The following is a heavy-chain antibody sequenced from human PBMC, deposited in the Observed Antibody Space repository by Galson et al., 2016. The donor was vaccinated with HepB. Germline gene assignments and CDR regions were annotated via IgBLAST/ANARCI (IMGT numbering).Heavy chain of an antibody. J-gene: IGHJ5*02. V-gene: IGHV3-23*01. CDR1: GLTLTSYA. D-gene: IGHD4-17*01. Sequence: SLRLSCAASGLTLTSYALNWVRQAPGKGLEWVSVISYGGETTYYSDSVKGRFTISRDTSKNTLFPQMNSLKTDDTAGYYCSTQTTGTVKDPWGQGTLVTVSS. CDR3: STQTTGTVKDP. CDR2: ISYGGETT.